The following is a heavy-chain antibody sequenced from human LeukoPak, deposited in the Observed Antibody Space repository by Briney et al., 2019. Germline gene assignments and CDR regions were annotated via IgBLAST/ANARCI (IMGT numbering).Heavy chain of an antibody. CDR3: ARVSGKILIWPQPFGDGMDV. D-gene: IGHD2-8*01. CDR1: GFTFSADV. V-gene: IGHV3-23*01. CDR2: ISESGGKT. Sequence: PGGSLRLSCAASGFTFSADVMSWVRQAPGEGLECVSAISESGGKTYYADSVKGWFTISRDNSKNMLYMQMNSLKAEDTAVYYCARVSGKILIWPQPFGDGMDVWGQGTTVTVSS. J-gene: IGHJ6*02.